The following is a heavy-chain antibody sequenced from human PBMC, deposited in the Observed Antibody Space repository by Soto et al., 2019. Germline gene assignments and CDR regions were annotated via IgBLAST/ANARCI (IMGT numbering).Heavy chain of an antibody. V-gene: IGHV4-39*01. Sequence: PSETLSLTCTVSGGSISSSSYYWGWIRQPPGKGLEWIGSIYYSGSTYYNPSLKSRVTISVDTSKNQFSLKLSSVTAADTAVYYCARHRAVTSAESWFDPWGQGTLVTVS. D-gene: IGHD4-4*01. CDR3: ARHRAVTSAESWFDP. J-gene: IGHJ5*02. CDR2: IYYSGST. CDR1: GGSISSSSYY.